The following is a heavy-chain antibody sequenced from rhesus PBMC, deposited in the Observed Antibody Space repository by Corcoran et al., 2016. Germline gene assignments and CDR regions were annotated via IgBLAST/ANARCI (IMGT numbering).Heavy chain of an antibody. D-gene: IGHD6-25*01. V-gene: IGHV4-127*01. Sequence: QVQLQESGPGLVKPSETLSLTCAVSGYSISSGFGWSWIRQPPGKGLEWIGYSGGNSRTTHYNTYLKHRVPISKDTSKNQFSLKLSSVTASDPAVYYCARGGGSWNYGLDSWGQGVVVTVSS. CDR3: ARGGGSWNYGLDS. CDR1: GYSISSGFG. CDR2: SGGNSRTT. J-gene: IGHJ6*01.